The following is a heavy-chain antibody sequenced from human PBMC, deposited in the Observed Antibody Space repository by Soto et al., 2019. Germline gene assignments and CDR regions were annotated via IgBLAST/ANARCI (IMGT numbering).Heavy chain of an antibody. CDR1: GFTFSSYA. CDR2: ISYDGSNK. J-gene: IGHJ5*02. D-gene: IGHD6-13*01. Sequence: QVQLVESGGGVVQPGRSLRLSCAASGFTFSSYAMHWVRQAPGKGLEWVAVISYDGSNKYYADSVKGRFTISRDNSKNTLYRQMNSLRAEDTAVYYCARDLIAAAGNWFDPWGQGTLVTVSS. V-gene: IGHV3-30-3*01. CDR3: ARDLIAAAGNWFDP.